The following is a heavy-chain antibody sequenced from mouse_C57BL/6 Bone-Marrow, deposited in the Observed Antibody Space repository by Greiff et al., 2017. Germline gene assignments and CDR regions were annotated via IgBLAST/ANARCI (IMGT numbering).Heavy chain of an antibody. Sequence: VQLQQSGPGLVAPSQSLSITCTVSGFSLTSYGVHWVRQPPGKGLEWLVVIWSDGSTTYNSALKSRLSISKDNSKSQVFLKMNSLQTDDTAMYYCARHRGSYYAMDYWGKGTSVTVSS. J-gene: IGHJ4*01. CDR1: GFSLTSYG. CDR3: ARHRGSYYAMDY. CDR2: IWSDGST. D-gene: IGHD3-3*01. V-gene: IGHV2-6-1*01.